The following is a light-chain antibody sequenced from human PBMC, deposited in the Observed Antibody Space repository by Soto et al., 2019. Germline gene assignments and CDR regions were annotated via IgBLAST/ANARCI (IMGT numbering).Light chain of an antibody. CDR3: SSYAGGSTYV. J-gene: IGLJ1*01. CDR2: EVS. Sequence: QSALTQPASVSGSPGQSITFSCTGTSSDGGSFNLVSWYQQHPDKAPKLMIFEVSERPSGVSDRCSGSKSGNTASLTISGLQAEDEADYYCSSYAGGSTYVFGTGTKVTVL. CDR1: SSDGGSFNL. V-gene: IGLV2-23*02.